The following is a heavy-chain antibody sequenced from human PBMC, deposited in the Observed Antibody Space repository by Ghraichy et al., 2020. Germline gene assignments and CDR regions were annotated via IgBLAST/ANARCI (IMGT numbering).Heavy chain of an antibody. CDR2: IIPNSGAT. CDR1: GYPFTTYY. J-gene: IGHJ4*02. Sequence: SVKVSCQASGYPFTTYYIHWVRQAPGQGLEWVGWIIPNSGATNYAQKFQGRVTMTRDPSISTAYMELSRLSSDDTAVYYCAREYSISSSGAYYFDYWGQGTLVTVSS. CDR3: AREYSISSSGAYYFDY. V-gene: IGHV1-2*02. D-gene: IGHD6-6*01.